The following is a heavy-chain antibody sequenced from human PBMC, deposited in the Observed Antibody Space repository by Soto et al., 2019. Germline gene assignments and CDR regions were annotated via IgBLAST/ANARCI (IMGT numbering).Heavy chain of an antibody. CDR1: GYTFTSYG. J-gene: IGHJ5*02. CDR2: ISAYNGNT. D-gene: IGHD2-21*02. CDR3: ARDGGAYCGGDCYLNWFDP. Sequence: ASVKVSCKASGYTFTSYGISWVRQAPGQGLEWMGWISAYNGNTNYAQKLQGRVTMTTNTSTSTAYMELRSLRSDDTAVYYCARDGGAYCGGDCYLNWFDPWGQGTLVTVSS. V-gene: IGHV1-18*04.